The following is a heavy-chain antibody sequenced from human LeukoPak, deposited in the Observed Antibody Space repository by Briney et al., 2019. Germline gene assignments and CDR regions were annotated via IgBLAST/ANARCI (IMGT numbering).Heavy chain of an antibody. CDR3: ARTTEAHSWRTRYYDYYMDV. J-gene: IGHJ6*03. V-gene: IGHV4-59*01. D-gene: IGHD6-13*01. CDR2: IYYSGRT. Sequence: SETLSLTCSVSGGSISSYYWSWIRQPPGEGLEWIGYIYYSGRTSYNPSLKSRVTLSVDTSKNQFSLKLSSVTAADTAVYYCARTTEAHSWRTRYYDYYMDVWGKGTTVTVSS. CDR1: GGSISSYY.